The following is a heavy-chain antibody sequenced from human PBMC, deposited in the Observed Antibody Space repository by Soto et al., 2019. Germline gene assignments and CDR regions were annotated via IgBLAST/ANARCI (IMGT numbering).Heavy chain of an antibody. Sequence: SETLSLTCTVSGGSISSSSYYWGWIRQPPGKGQEWIGSIYYSGSTYYNPSLKSRVTISVDTSKNQFSLKLSSVTAADTAVYYCARLGYCSGGSCYSRNYYYYGMDVWGQGTTVTVS. CDR2: IYYSGST. D-gene: IGHD2-15*01. CDR3: ARLGYCSGGSCYSRNYYYYGMDV. J-gene: IGHJ6*02. CDR1: GGSISSSSYY. V-gene: IGHV4-39*01.